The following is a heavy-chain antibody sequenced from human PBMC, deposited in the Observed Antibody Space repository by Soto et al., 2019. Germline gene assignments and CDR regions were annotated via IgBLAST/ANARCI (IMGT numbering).Heavy chain of an antibody. V-gene: IGHV4-59*08. D-gene: IGHD3-3*01. CDR3: ARYLRNGLYYMDV. CDR2: IYNSGST. Sequence: SETLSLTCTVSGYSINSDYWSWVRQPPGKGLEWIGYIYNSGSTNYNPSLKSRVTMSLDPSKNQFSLKLSSVTAADTAVYYCARYLRNGLYYMDVWGEGTTVTVSS. J-gene: IGHJ6*03. CDR1: GYSINSDY.